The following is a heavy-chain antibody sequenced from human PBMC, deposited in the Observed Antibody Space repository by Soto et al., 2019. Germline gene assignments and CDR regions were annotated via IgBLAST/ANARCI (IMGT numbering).Heavy chain of an antibody. CDR1: GYSFTSYW. J-gene: IGHJ6*02. V-gene: IGHV5-51*01. Sequence: PGESLKISCKGSGYSFTSYWIGWVRQMPGKGLEWMGIIYPGDSDTRYSPSFQGQVTISADKSISTAYLQWSSLKASDTAMYYCAVGYYYESSGYEAFDYYGMDVWGQGTTVTVSS. CDR3: AVGYYYESSGYEAFDYYGMDV. CDR2: IYPGDSDT. D-gene: IGHD3-22*01.